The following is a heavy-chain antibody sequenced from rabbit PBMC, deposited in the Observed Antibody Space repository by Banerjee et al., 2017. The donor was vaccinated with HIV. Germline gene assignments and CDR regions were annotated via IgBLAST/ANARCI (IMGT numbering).Heavy chain of an antibody. D-gene: IGHD2-1*01. CDR1: GFSFSSSNY. J-gene: IGHJ4*01. CDR2: IYAGSNGNT. Sequence: QSLEASGGDLVKPGASLTLPCTASGFSFSSSNYMCWVRQAPGKGLEWIACIYAGSNGNTYYANWAKGRFTISKTSSTTVTLQLNSLTAADTATYFCARDVGDVDDDYFGVWGPGTLVTVS. V-gene: IGHV1S40*01. CDR3: ARDVGDVDDDYFGV.